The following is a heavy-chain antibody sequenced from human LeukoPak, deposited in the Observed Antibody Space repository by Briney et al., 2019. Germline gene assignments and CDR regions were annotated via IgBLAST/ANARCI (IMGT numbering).Heavy chain of an antibody. V-gene: IGHV3-11*06. CDR2: ISSSSSYI. CDR3: ALSSSWYGGFFDY. Sequence: GGSLRLSCAASGFTFSDYYMSWIRQAPGKGLEWVSSISSSSSYIYYADSVKGRFTISRDNAKNSLYLQMNSLRAEDTAVYYCALSSSWYGGFFDYWGQGTLVTVSS. J-gene: IGHJ4*02. CDR1: GFTFSDYY. D-gene: IGHD6-13*01.